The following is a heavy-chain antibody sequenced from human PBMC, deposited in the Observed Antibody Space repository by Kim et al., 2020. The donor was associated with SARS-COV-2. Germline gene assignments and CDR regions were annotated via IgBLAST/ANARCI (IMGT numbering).Heavy chain of an antibody. V-gene: IGHV4-39*01. CDR1: GGSISSSSYY. CDR2: IYYSGST. Sequence: SETLSLTCTVSGGSISSSSYYWGWIRQPPGKGLEWIGSIYYSGSTYYNPSLKSRVTISVDTSKNQFSLKLSSVTAADTAVYYCARLGGEWYDAFDIWGQGTMVTVSS. CDR3: ARLGGEWYDAFDI. D-gene: IGHD3-16*01. J-gene: IGHJ3*02.